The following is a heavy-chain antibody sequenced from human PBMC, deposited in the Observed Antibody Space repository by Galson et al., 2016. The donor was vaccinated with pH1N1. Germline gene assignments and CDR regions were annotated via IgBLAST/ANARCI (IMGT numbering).Heavy chain of an antibody. V-gene: IGHV1-18*01. D-gene: IGHD3-9*01. J-gene: IGHJ4*02. CDR2: ISGYNGNT. CDR3: ARWALTGYHDY. Sequence: LEWVGWISGYNGNTNYAQNLQGRVTMTTDTSTSTAYMELRSLTSDDTAVYYCARWALTGYHDYWGQGTLVTVSS.